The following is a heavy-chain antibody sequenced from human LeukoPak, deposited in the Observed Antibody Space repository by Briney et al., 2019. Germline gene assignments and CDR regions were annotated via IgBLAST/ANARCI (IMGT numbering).Heavy chain of an antibody. CDR3: ARDPPRITILGDAFDI. Sequence: ASVKVSCKASGYTFTGYYMHWVRQAPGQGLEWMGWINPNSGGTNYAQKFQGRVTMTRDTSISTAYMELSRLRSDDTAVYYCARDPPRITILGDAFDIWGQGTMVTVSS. CDR1: GYTFTGYY. V-gene: IGHV1-2*02. D-gene: IGHD3-3*01. J-gene: IGHJ3*02. CDR2: INPNSGGT.